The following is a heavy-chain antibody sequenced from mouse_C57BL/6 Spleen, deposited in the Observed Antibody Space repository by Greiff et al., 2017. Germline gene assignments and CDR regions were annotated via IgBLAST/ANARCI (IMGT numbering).Heavy chain of an antibody. J-gene: IGHJ4*01. D-gene: IGHD2-1*01. Sequence: DVKLVESGGGLVQPGGSMKLSCAASGFTFRDAWMDWVRQSPEKGLEWVAELRNKANNPATNYAVSVKGRFTISREDSKSCVYLPMNGLSAEDSGIYYCTPIYYGVMDYWGQGTSVTVSS. V-gene: IGHV6-6*01. CDR3: TPIYYGVMDY. CDR2: LRNKANNPAT. CDR1: GFTFRDAW.